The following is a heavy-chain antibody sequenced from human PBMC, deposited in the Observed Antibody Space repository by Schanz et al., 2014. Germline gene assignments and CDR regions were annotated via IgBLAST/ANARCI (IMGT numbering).Heavy chain of an antibody. CDR1: GFTFSSYA. CDR3: ARESSNDIVLVPGAVFDH. J-gene: IGHJ4*02. D-gene: IGHD2-2*01. CDR2: VPFDGSQK. V-gene: IGHV3-30*04. Sequence: QVQLVESGGGVVQPGRSLRLSCAASGFTFSSYALHWVRQAPGKGLEWVAFVPFDGSQKFYADSVKGRFTISRDNSKITVYLQMNSLRPGDTAVYCCARESSNDIVLVPGAVFDHWGQGILVTVSS.